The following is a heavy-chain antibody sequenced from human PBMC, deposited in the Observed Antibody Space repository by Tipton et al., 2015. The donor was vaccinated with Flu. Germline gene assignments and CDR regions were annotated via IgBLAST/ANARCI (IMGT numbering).Heavy chain of an antibody. Sequence: TLSLTCTVSGSSISSYYWSWIRQPPGKGLEWIGNIYYSGTTYYNPSLKSRASLSVDTSENQFSLRLTSVTPADTAVYYCARYCTSTSCSTGYNFDYWGQGTLVTVSS. D-gene: IGHD2-2*02. CDR3: ARYCTSTSCSTGYNFDY. CDR1: GSSISSYY. CDR2: IYYSGTT. J-gene: IGHJ4*02. V-gene: IGHV4-59*08.